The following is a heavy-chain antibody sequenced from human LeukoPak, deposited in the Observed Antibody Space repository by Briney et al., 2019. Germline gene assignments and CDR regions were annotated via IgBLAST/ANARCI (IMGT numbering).Heavy chain of an antibody. V-gene: IGHV7-4-1*02. CDR3: ARDHYHKIHSVMVTAPDY. D-gene: IGHD2-21*02. J-gene: IGHJ4*02. CDR2: INTNTGNP. CDR1: GYTFTSYS. Sequence: ASVKVSCKASGYTFTSYSMNWVRQAPGQGLEWLGWINTNTGNPTYAQGFTGRFVFSLDTSVNTAYLQISSLKAEDTAVYYCARDHYHKIHSVMVTAPDYWGQGTLVIVSS.